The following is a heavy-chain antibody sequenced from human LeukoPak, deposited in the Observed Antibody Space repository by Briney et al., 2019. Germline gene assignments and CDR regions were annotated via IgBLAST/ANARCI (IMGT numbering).Heavy chain of an antibody. J-gene: IGHJ4*02. CDR3: GKTTVGYSSGRYPGWPVEY. D-gene: IGHD2-15*01. CDR1: GFTFNSYA. V-gene: IGHV3-23*01. Sequence: QPRGSLRLSCVTSGFTFNSYAKYWVRQASGKGLEWISGIFGSGGSAHYADSVKGRFNISRDHSKNTVYLQLDSLRVEDTAVYYCGKTTVGYSSGRYPGWPVEYWGQGAVVTVSS. CDR2: IFGSGGSA.